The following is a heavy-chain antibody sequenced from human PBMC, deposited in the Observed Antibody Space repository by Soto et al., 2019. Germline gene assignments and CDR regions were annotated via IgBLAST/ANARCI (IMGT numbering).Heavy chain of an antibody. D-gene: IGHD2-2*01. Sequence: PGGSLRLSCVASGFTFSSCAMSWVRQAPGKGLEWVSGISASGGSTYYADSVKGRFTISRDNSKNTLYLQMNSLRAEDTAVYYCAKEIIPHRVFEYWSQGTLGSVS. CDR2: ISASGGST. CDR1: GFTFSSCA. V-gene: IGHV3-23*01. J-gene: IGHJ4*02. CDR3: AKEIIPHRVFEY.